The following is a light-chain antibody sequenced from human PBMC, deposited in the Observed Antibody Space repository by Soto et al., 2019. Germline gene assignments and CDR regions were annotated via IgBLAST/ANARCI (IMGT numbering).Light chain of an antibody. V-gene: IGLV2-14*03. CDR1: SSDVGDYDY. Sequence: QSALTQPASVSGSPGQSVTISCSETSSDVGDYDYVSWYQHHPGKAPKLLIYDVSNRPSGVSGRFSGSNSGNTASLTVSGLQAEDEAHYYCTSYSASGIVFGGGTKVTVL. J-gene: IGLJ2*01. CDR2: DVS. CDR3: TSYSASGIV.